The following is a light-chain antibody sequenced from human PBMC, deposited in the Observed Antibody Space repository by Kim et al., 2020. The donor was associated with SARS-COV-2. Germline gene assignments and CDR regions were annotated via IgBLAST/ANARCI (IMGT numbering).Light chain of an antibody. Sequence: SPGERATLSCRASQSVSNSRLAWYQQKPGQAPRLLIYDASSRATGITDRFSGSGSGTDFTLTISRLEPEDFAVYYCQQYGASSLTFGGGNKVDIK. J-gene: IGKJ4*01. CDR2: DAS. V-gene: IGKV3-20*01. CDR1: QSVSNSR. CDR3: QQYGASSLT.